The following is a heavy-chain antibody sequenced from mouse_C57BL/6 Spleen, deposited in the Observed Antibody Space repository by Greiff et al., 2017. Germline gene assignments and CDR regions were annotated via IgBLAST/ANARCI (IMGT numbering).Heavy chain of an antibody. CDR2: FYPGSGSI. CDR1: GYTFTEYT. D-gene: IGHD2-2*01. J-gene: IGHJ2*01. CDR3: ARHESDYGYDEGAYYFDY. V-gene: IGHV1-62-2*01. Sequence: VQLQQSGAELVKPGASVKLSCKASGYTFTEYTIHWVKQRSGQGLEWIGWFYPGSGSIKYNEKFKDKATLTADKSSSTVYMALSRLTSEDSAVYFCARHESDYGYDEGAYYFDYWGQGTTLTVSS.